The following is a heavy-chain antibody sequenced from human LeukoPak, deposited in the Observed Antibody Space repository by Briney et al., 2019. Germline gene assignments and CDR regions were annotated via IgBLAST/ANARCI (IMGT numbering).Heavy chain of an antibody. CDR2: IYSDDRT. J-gene: IGHJ4*02. D-gene: IGHD3-3*01. Sequence: PGGSLRLSCAASGFTASSNYMSWVRQAPGKGLEWVSVIYSDDRTYYADSVKGRFTISRHTSKKTLYLQMNSLRGEDTAVYYCAKGRDSWSNKIDYWGQGTLVTVSS. V-gene: IGHV3-53*04. CDR1: GFTASSNY. CDR3: AKGRDSWSNKIDY.